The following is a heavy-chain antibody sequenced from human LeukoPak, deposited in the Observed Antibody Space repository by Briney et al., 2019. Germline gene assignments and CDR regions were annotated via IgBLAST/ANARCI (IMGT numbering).Heavy chain of an antibody. CDR1: GYIFTNYW. J-gene: IGHJ5*02. CDR3: ARRHLPFPAGYNSSWVS. Sequence: GESLKISCQGHGYIFTNYWIGWVRQMPGKGLEWMAIIYPGDSDTRYSPSFQGQVTISADKSINTAFLQWNSLKVSDTAMYFCARRHLPFPAGYNSSWVSWGQGTLVTVSS. D-gene: IGHD6-13*01. V-gene: IGHV5-51*01. CDR2: IYPGDSDT.